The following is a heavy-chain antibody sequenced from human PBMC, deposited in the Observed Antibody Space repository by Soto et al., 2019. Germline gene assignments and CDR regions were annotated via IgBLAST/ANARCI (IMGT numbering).Heavy chain of an antibody. D-gene: IGHD1-1*01. CDR1: GFTLGNYW. Sequence: PGGSLRLSCAASGFTLGNYWMHWVRQAPGKGLVLVSRINDYGTTINYAESVEGRFIISRDDAKSEVYLQMNNLRAEDSAVYYCARGGLEPFDYWGQGALVTVSS. CDR3: ARGGLEPFDY. J-gene: IGHJ4*02. CDR2: INDYGTTI. V-gene: IGHV3-74*01.